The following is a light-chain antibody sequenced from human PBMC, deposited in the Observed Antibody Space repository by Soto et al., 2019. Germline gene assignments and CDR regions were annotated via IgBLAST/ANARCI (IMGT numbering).Light chain of an antibody. V-gene: IGLV1-40*01. CDR1: NSNIGAGYD. CDR2: GNS. CDR3: QSYDSSLSGWV. Sequence: QSVLTQPPSVSGAPGQRVTISCTGYNSNIGAGYDVHWYQPLPGTAPKLLIYGNSNRPSGVPDRFSASKSGTSASLAITGLQAEDEADYYCQSYDSSLSGWVFGGGTKVTVL. J-gene: IGLJ3*02.